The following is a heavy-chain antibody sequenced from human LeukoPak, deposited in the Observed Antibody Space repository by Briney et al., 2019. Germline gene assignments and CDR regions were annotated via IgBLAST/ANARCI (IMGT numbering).Heavy chain of an antibody. CDR2: INPSGGST. CDR3: ARARWHCSSTSCPPGDY. D-gene: IGHD2-2*01. J-gene: IGHJ4*02. V-gene: IGHV1-46*01. Sequence: ASVKVSCKASGYTFTSYYMHWVRQAPGQGLEWMGIINPSGGSTSYAQKFQGGVTMTRDTSTSTVYMELSSLRSEDTAVYYCARARWHCSSTSCPPGDYWGQGTLVTVSS. CDR1: GYTFTSYY.